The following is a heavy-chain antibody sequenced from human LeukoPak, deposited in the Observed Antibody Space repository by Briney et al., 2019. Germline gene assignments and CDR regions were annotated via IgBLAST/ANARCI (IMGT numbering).Heavy chain of an antibody. CDR1: GYTFTSYG. V-gene: IGHV1-18*01. Sequence: ASVKVSCKASGYTFTSYGISWVRQAPGQGLEWMGWISAYNGNTNYAQKLQGRATMTTDTSTSTAYMELRSLRSDDTAVYYCARVSFDYVWGSYRPGYFDLWGRGTLVTVSS. J-gene: IGHJ2*01. CDR2: ISAYNGNT. D-gene: IGHD3-16*02. CDR3: ARVSFDYVWGSYRPGYFDL.